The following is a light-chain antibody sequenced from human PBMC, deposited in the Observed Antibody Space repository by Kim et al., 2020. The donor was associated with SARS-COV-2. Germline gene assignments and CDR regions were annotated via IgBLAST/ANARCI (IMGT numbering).Light chain of an antibody. V-gene: IGKV3-20*01. CDR3: QQYHSSPWT. Sequence: PGKSATLSCRASRSVSGTSSAGDQHKPGPAPGLLISGVASRPTGIPDRFSGSGSGTDFILTISRLEPEDFAVYYCQQYHSSPWTFGQGTKVDIK. CDR1: RSVSGTS. J-gene: IGKJ1*01. CDR2: GVA.